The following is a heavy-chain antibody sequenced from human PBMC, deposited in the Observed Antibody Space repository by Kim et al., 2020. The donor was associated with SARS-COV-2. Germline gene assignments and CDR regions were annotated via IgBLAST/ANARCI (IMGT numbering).Heavy chain of an antibody. V-gene: IGHV4-34*01. CDR3: ARGSLWFGESYYMDV. D-gene: IGHD3-10*01. CDR2: INHSGST. Sequence: SETLSLTCAVYGGSFSGYYWSWIRQPPGKGLEWIGEINHSGSTNYNPSLKSRVTISVDTSKNQFSLKLSSVTAADTAVYYCARGSLWFGESYYMDVWGKGTTVTVSS. J-gene: IGHJ6*03. CDR1: GGSFSGYY.